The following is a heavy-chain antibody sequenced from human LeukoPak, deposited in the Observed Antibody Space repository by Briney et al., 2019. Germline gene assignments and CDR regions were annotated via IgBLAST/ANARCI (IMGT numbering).Heavy chain of an antibody. Sequence: ASVKVSCKTSGYPFTNYCIHWVRQAPGQGLEWMGIINPSVGSTRYAQKFQGRVTMSRDTSTSTVSMELSSLRSEDTAVYYCAREAVHYGSGSHDYWGQGTLVTVSS. D-gene: IGHD3-10*01. J-gene: IGHJ4*02. CDR2: INPSVGST. V-gene: IGHV1-46*01. CDR1: GYPFTNYC. CDR3: AREAVHYGSGSHDY.